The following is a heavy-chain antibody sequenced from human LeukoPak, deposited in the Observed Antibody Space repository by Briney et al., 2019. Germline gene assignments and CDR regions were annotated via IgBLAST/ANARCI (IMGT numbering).Heavy chain of an antibody. CDR3: ARDPIAARRQEGMDV. J-gene: IGHJ6*02. CDR1: GYTFTGYY. D-gene: IGHD6-6*01. CDR2: INPNSGGT. V-gene: IGHV1-2*02. Sequence: GASVKVSCKASGYTFTGYYMHWVRQAPGQGLEWVGWINPNSGGTNYAQKFQGRVTMTRDTSISTAYMELSRLRSDDTAVYYCARDPIAARRQEGMDVWGQGTTVTVSS.